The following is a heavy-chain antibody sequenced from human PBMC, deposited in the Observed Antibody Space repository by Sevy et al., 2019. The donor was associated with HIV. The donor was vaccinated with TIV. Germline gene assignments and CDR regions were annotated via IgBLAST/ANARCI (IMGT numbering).Heavy chain of an antibody. CDR2: ISADSGNS. V-gene: IGHV1-18*01. D-gene: IGHD2-21*02. CDR1: GYPCSSYG. J-gene: IGHJ4*02. Sequence: ASVKVSCKASGYPCSSYGISWVRRAPRQGLEWIGWISADSGNSNYAQNLQGRVTMTTDTSTSTAYMELRSLRFDDTAVYYCARDLGGYGGNSIDYWGQGTLVTVSS. CDR3: ARDLGGYGGNSIDY.